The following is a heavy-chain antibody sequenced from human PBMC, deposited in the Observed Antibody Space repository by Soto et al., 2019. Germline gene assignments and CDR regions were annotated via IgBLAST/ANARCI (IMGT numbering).Heavy chain of an antibody. Sequence: PSETLSLTCTVSGGSISSYYWSWIRQPPGKGLEWIGYIYYSGSTNYNPSLKSRVTISVDTSKNQFSLKLSSVTAADTAVYYCARFFGDYNFDYWGQGTLVTVSS. V-gene: IGHV4-59*08. CDR2: IYYSGST. D-gene: IGHD4-17*01. J-gene: IGHJ4*02. CDR3: ARFFGDYNFDY. CDR1: GGSISSYY.